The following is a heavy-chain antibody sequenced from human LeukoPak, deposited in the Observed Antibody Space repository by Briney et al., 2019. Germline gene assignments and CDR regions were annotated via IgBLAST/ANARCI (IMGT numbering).Heavy chain of an antibody. CDR1: GFTFSSYG. CDR3: ARDATQYLRYGYFDY. V-gene: IGHV3-21*01. CDR2: ISSISTYT. Sequence: GGSLRLSCAASGFTFSSYGMNWVRQAPGKGPEWVSSISSISTYTHYADSVKGRFTISRDNAKNSLYLQMNSLRAEDTAVYYCARDATQYLRYGYFDYWGPRILVTVSS. J-gene: IGHJ4*02. D-gene: IGHD3-9*01.